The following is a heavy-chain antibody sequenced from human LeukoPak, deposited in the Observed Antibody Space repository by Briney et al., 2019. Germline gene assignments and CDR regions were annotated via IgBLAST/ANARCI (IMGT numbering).Heavy chain of an antibody. CDR2: IRSKAYGGTT. V-gene: IGHV3-49*04. Sequence: QTGGSLRLSCTASGFTFGDYAMSWVRQAPGKGLEWVGFIRSKAYGGTTEYAASVKGRFTISRDDSKSIAYPQMNSLKTEDTAVYYCTRATGEPYCSGGSCYSGGGLFDYWGQGTLVTVSS. J-gene: IGHJ4*02. CDR3: TRATGEPYCSGGSCYSGGGLFDY. CDR1: GFTFGDYA. D-gene: IGHD2-15*01.